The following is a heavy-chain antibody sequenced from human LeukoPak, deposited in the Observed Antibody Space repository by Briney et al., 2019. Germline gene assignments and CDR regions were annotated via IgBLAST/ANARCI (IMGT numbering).Heavy chain of an antibody. CDR3: AREYVRDFWSGYYNWFDP. V-gene: IGHV4-34*01. D-gene: IGHD3-3*01. CDR2: INHSGST. CDR1: GGSFSGYY. Sequence: SETLSLTCAVYGGSFSGYYWSWIRQPPGKGLEWIGEINHSGSTNYNPSLKSRVTISVDTSKNQFSLKLSSVTAADTAVYYCAREYVRDFWSGYYNWFDPWGQGILVTVSS. J-gene: IGHJ5*02.